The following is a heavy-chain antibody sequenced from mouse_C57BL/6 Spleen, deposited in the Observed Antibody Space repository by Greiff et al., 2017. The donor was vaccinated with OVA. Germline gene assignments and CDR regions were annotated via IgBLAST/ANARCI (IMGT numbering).Heavy chain of an antibody. J-gene: IGHJ1*03. CDR2: IDPENGDT. D-gene: IGHD1-1*01. V-gene: IGHV14-4*01. CDR1: GFNIKDDY. Sequence: EVKLMESGAELVRPGASVKLSCTASGFNIKDDYMHWVKQRPEQGLEWIGWIDPENGDTEYASKFQGKATITADTSSNTAYLQLSSLTSEDTAVYYCTTLSTVVVGFDVWGTGTTVTVSS. CDR3: TTLSTVVVGFDV.